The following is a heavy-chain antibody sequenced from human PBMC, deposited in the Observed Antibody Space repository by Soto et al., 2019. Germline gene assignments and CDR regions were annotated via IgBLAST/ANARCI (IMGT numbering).Heavy chain of an antibody. J-gene: IGHJ6*02. CDR1: GFTFRSYG. Sequence: QVQLVESGGGVDQPGRSLRLSCAASGFTFRSYGMHWVRQAPGKGLEWVALMSFDGSNKYYADSVRGRFTISSDNSKSTLYLQMDLLRPEDTAVYYCAKEFGWELQLSHPYYNSGMDVWGQGTTVTVSS. CDR2: MSFDGSNK. CDR3: AKEFGWELQLSHPYYNSGMDV. V-gene: IGHV3-30*18. D-gene: IGHD1-1*01.